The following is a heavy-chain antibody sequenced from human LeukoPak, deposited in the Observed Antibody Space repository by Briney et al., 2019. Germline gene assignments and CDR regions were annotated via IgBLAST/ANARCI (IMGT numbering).Heavy chain of an antibody. CDR1: GFTFSSYS. J-gene: IGHJ6*02. CDR2: ISSSSSTI. D-gene: IGHD3-3*01. V-gene: IGHV3-48*01. CDR3: ARDQSSITIFGVVDPPYYYYGMDV. Sequence: GGSLRLSCAASGFTFSSYSMNWVRQAPGKGLEWVSYISSSSSTIYYADSVKGRFTIPRDNAKNSLYLQMNSLRAEDTAVYYCARDQSSITIFGVVDPPYYYYGMDVWGQGTTVTVSS.